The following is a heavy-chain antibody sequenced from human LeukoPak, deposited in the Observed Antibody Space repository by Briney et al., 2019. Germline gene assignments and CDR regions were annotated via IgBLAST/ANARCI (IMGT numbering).Heavy chain of an antibody. V-gene: IGHV3-30*02. CDR3: AKIVGAEGYYMDV. J-gene: IGHJ6*03. D-gene: IGHD1-26*01. Sequence: GGSLRLSCAASGFTFSSYGIHWVRQAPGKGLEWVAFIRYDGRNKYYADSVKGRFTISRDNSKNTLYLQMNSLRAEDTAVYYCAKIVGAEGYYMDVWGKGTTVTISS. CDR1: GFTFSSYG. CDR2: IRYDGRNK.